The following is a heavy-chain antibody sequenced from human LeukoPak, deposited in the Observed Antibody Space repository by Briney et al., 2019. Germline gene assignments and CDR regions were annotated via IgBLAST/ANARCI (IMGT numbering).Heavy chain of an antibody. V-gene: IGHV3-74*01. CDR2: IDDGGSYT. CDR1: GFIFSSKW. D-gene: IGHD3-22*01. CDR3: ARDLPISDSSGYYLDY. J-gene: IGHJ4*02. Sequence: GGSLRLSCAASGFIFSSKWIHWVRQAPGKGLEWVSRIDDGGSYTSYADSVKGRFTISRDNAKNTVYLQMNSPRAEDTAVYYCARDLPISDSSGYYLDYWGQGTVVTVSS.